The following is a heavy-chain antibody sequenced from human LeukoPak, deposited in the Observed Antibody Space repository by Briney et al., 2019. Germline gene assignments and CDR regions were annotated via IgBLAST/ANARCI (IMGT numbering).Heavy chain of an antibody. V-gene: IGHV4-59*01. CDR1: GGSISSYY. D-gene: IGHD3-22*01. CDR3: ARVTGYMIEDYFDY. Sequence: PSETLSLTCTVSGGSISSYYWSWIRQPPGKGLEWIGYIYYSGSTNYNSSLRSRVTISVDTSKNQFSLKLRSVTAADTAVYYCARVTGYMIEDYFDYWGQGTLVTVSS. CDR2: IYYSGST. J-gene: IGHJ4*02.